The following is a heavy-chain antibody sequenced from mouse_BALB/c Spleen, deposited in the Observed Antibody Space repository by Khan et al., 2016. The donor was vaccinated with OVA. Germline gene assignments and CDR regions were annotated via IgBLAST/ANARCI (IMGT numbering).Heavy chain of an antibody. CDR1: GYTFSNYW. V-gene: IGHV1-7*01. J-gene: IGHJ2*01. CDR2: ITPRSGYP. Sequence: QVQLQQSGAELAKPGASVKMSCKASGYTFSNYWIHWVQQRPGQGLEWIGYITPRSGYPYYTHTFNDTATLTTDKSSSTAYMQLSSLTSEDSAVYYCARDRIDYWGQGTTLTVSS. CDR3: ARDRIDY.